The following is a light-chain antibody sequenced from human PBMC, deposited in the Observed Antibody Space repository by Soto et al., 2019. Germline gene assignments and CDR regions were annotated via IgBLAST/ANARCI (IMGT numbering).Light chain of an antibody. CDR3: LQDYNYPLT. V-gene: IGKV1-6*01. J-gene: IGKJ4*01. CDR1: QGIRND. Sequence: AIQMTQSPSSLSASVGDRVTITCRASQGIRNDLGWYQQKPGKAPNLLIYAASSLQSGVPSRFSGSGSGTDLTLTISSRQPEDFAAYYCLQDYNYPLTFGGGTKVEIK. CDR2: AAS.